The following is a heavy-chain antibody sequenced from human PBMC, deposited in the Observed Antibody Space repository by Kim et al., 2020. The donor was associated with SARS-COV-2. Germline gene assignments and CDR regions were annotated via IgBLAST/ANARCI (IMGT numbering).Heavy chain of an antibody. CDR3: VRDDWTSAMNDLEN. J-gene: IGHJ4*02. D-gene: IGHD3-9*01. CDR2: TYYRSRFYT. CDR1: GDTLFTDSAG. Sequence: SQTLSLTCTISGDTLFTDSAGWNWIRQSPSRGLEWLGRTYYRSRFYTDYADSMKSRMTINADTSKNQFSLQIHSVTPDDTAVYYCVRDDWTSAMNDLENWGQGTLVTVSA. V-gene: IGHV6-1*01.